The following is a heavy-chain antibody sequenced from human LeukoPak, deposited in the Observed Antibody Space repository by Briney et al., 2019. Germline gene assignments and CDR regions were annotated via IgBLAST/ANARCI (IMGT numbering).Heavy chain of an antibody. CDR3: ARDPRYCSGGSCSGTFDY. Sequence: GGSLRLSCAASGFTFSSYWMSWVRQAPGKELEWVANIKQDGSEKYYVDSVKGRFTISRDNAKNSLYLQMNSLRAEDTAVYYCARDPRYCSGGSCSGTFDYWGQGTLVTVSS. V-gene: IGHV3-7*01. J-gene: IGHJ4*02. CDR2: IKQDGSEK. D-gene: IGHD2-15*01. CDR1: GFTFSSYW.